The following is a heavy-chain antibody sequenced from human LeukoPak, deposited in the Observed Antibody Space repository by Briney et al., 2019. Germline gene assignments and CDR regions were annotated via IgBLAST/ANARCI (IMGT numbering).Heavy chain of an antibody. V-gene: IGHV1-18*01. J-gene: IGHJ4*02. CDR2: ISAYNGNT. D-gene: IGHD3-10*01. CDR1: GYTFTSYG. Sequence: ASVTVSCKASGYTFTSYGISWVRQAPGQGLEWMGWISAYNGNTNYAQKLQGRVTMTTDTSTSTAYMELRSLRSDDTAVYYCARALPFGELMGYWGQGTLVTVPS. CDR3: ARALPFGELMGY.